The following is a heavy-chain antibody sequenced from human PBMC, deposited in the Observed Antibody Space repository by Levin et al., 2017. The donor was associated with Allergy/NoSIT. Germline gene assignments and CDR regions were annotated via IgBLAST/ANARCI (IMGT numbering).Heavy chain of an antibody. CDR2: IIPFLGIA. D-gene: IGHD4-17*01. Sequence: SVKVSCKASGGTFSSYTFSWVRQAPGQGLEWMGRIIPFLGIANYAQKFQDRLTITADKSTTTAHMELTSLTSDDTAVYYCARVVRDDYGDSGGHDWGQGTLVTVSS. V-gene: IGHV1-69*02. CDR1: GGTFSSYT. J-gene: IGHJ4*02. CDR3: ARVVRDDYGDSGGHD.